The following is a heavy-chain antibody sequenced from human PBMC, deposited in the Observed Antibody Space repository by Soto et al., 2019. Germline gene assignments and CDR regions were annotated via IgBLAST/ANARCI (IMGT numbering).Heavy chain of an antibody. CDR1: GYTFTSYV. J-gene: IGHJ4*02. V-gene: IGHV1-18*01. D-gene: IGHD1-26*01. Sequence: QVQLVQSGAEVKKPGASVKVSCQASGYTFTSYVLSWVRQAPGQGLEWMGWISAYNGNTNYAQKLQGRVTMTTDTSTSTAYMELRSLRADDTAVYYWARARSWELLADSWGQGTLVTVSS. CDR2: ISAYNGNT. CDR3: ARARSWELLADS.